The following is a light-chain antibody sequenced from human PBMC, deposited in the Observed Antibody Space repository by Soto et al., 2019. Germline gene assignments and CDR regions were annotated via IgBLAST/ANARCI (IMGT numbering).Light chain of an antibody. CDR1: QSVTSTY. CDR3: QQYGSTPPS. V-gene: IGKV3-20*01. CDR2: GVS. Sequence: EIVLTQSPGTLSLSPRERATLSCRASQSVTSTYLAWYQQKPGQAPRLLIYGVSNRATGIADRFSGSRSGTEFSINISRLEPEDFAVSICQQYGSTPPSFGQGPKLEIK. J-gene: IGKJ2*01.